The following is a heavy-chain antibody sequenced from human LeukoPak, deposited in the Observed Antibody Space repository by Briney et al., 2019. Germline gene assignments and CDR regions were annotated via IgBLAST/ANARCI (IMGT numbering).Heavy chain of an antibody. D-gene: IGHD3-10*01. Sequence: SETLSLTCTVSGGSVSSGSYYWSWIRQPPGKGLEWIGYIYYSGSTNYNPSLKSRVTISVDTSKNQFSLKLGSVTAADTAVYSCARGVRGVIIGGGYYYYYGMDVWGKGTTVTVSS. CDR1: GGSVSSGSYY. CDR3: ARGVRGVIIGGGYYYYYGMDV. J-gene: IGHJ6*04. CDR2: IYYSGST. V-gene: IGHV4-61*01.